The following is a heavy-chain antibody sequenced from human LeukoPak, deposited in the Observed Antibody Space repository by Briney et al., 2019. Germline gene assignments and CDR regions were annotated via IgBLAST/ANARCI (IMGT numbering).Heavy chain of an antibody. V-gene: IGHV3-33*06. D-gene: IGHD6-19*01. CDR2: IWFDGSNK. CDR1: GFTFSSYG. J-gene: IGHJ6*02. Sequence: GGSLRFSCTASGFTFSSYGMHWVRQAPGKGLEWVAVIWFDGSNKYYADSVKGRLTISRDNSKSTLYLQMNSLRAEDTAVYYCAKAVAATGHYYFGMDVWGQGTTVTVSS. CDR3: AKAVAATGHYYFGMDV.